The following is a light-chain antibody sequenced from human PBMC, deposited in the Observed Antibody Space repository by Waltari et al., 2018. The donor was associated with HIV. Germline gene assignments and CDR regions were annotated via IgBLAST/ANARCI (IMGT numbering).Light chain of an antibody. V-gene: IGLV2-14*03. CDR2: DVS. J-gene: IGLJ1*01. Sequence: QSALPGHASVSGSPGQSTTISCTGTSSHVVGYNSVAWYQQHPGKAPKLIIYDVSNRPSGVPYRFSGSKSGNTASLTISGLQAEDEADYYCKSKTSSSTPWVFGTGTKVTVL. CDR1: SSHVVGYNS. CDR3: KSKTSSSTPWV.